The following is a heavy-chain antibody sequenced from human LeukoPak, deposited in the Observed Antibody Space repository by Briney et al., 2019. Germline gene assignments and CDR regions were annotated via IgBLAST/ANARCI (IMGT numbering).Heavy chain of an antibody. CDR3: ARTGGDSSGYFAFDI. CDR2: ISSSSSYI. Sequence: GGSLRLSCAASGFTFSSYSMNWVRQAPGKGLEWVSSISSSSSYIYYADSVKGRFTISRDNAKNSLYLQTNSLRAEDTAVYYCARTGGDSSGYFAFDIWGQGTMVTVSS. D-gene: IGHD3-22*01. V-gene: IGHV3-21*01. J-gene: IGHJ3*02. CDR1: GFTFSSYS.